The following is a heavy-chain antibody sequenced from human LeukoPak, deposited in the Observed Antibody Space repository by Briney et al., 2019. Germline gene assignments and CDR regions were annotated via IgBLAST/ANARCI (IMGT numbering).Heavy chain of an antibody. CDR2: IYSGGST. Sequence: PGGSLRLSCAASGFTVSSNYMSWVRQAPGKGLEWVSVIYSGGSTYYADSVKGRFTISRDNSKNTLYLQMNSLRAEDTAVYYCARGIRSEYYDILTGYNYFDYWGQGTLFTVSS. D-gene: IGHD3-9*01. CDR1: GFTVSSNY. J-gene: IGHJ4*02. V-gene: IGHV3-53*01. CDR3: ARGIRSEYYDILTGYNYFDY.